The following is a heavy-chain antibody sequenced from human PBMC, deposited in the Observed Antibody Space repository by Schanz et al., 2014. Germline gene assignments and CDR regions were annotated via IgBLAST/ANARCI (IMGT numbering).Heavy chain of an antibody. J-gene: IGHJ4*02. CDR2: TSNDGSFT. V-gene: IGHV3-74*01. Sequence: EVQLVESGGGLVQPGGSLRLSCAASGFTFSDSWMHWVRQAPGKGLVWVSRTSNDGSFTTFADSVKGRFTISRDNAKNTLYLQMNSLRAEDTAVYYCAKEESPPSLVDYWGQGTLVTVSS. CDR3: AKEESPPSLVDY. CDR1: GFTFSDSW.